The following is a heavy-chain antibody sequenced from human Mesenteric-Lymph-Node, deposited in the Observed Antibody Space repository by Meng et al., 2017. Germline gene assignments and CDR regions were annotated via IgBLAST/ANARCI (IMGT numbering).Heavy chain of an antibody. V-gene: IGHV4-39*07. J-gene: IGHJ4*02. CDR2: MYHSGTT. D-gene: IGHD5-24*01. CDR3: ATQESRDGHNPY. Sequence: QLHLPESGPGLVKPSETLSLTCTVSGGSISSSSSYWGWVRQPPGKGLEWIGEMYHSGTTNYNPSLKSRVTISMGKSNNQLSLKLNSVTAADTAVYYCATQESRDGHNPYWGQGTLVTASS. CDR1: GGSISSSSSY.